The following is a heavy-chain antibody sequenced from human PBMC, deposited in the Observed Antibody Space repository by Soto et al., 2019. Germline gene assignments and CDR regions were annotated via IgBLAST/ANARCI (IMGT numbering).Heavy chain of an antibody. V-gene: IGHV3-23*01. CDR2: ISGSGGDT. J-gene: IGHJ6*02. Sequence: EVQMLESGGGLVQPGGSLRLSCAASGLTFGTYAMTWVRQAPGKGLVWVSAISGSGGDTYYADSVRGRFTISRDNSKNTLYLQMNSLRAEDTAVYFCAKVVVPATMWGQYGLDVWGQGTTVTVSS. D-gene: IGHD2-2*01. CDR1: GLTFGTYA. CDR3: AKVVVPATMWGQYGLDV.